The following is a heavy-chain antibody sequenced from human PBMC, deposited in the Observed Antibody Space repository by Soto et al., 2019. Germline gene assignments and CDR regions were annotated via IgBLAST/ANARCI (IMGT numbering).Heavy chain of an antibody. V-gene: IGHV1-69*06. CDR3: AREQFLTGHLGYYGMDV. CDR2: IIPIFGTA. D-gene: IGHD3-9*01. Sequence: SVKVSCKASGGTFSSYAISWVRQAPGQGLEWMGGIIPIFGTANYAQKFQGRVTITADKSTSTAYMELSSLRSEDTAVYYCAREQFLTGHLGYYGMDVWGQGTTVTVSS. J-gene: IGHJ6*02. CDR1: GGTFSSYA.